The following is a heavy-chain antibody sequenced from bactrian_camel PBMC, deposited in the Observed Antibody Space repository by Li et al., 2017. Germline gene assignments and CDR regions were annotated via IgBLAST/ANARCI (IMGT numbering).Heavy chain of an antibody. V-gene: IGHV3S6*01. D-gene: IGHD2*01. CDR1: GYTQSSHC. CDR3: SREPGSLFIAEMNEYGY. Sequence: HVQLVESGGGSVQAGGSLRLSCSISGYTQSSHCMGWFRQTPGKAREGIAGIRRDGDEYYADSVQGRFTISRDNAKNTLYLQLNGLKTEDSAIYYCSREPGSLFIAEMNEYGYRGQGTQVTVS. CDR2: IRRDGDE. J-gene: IGHJ4*01.